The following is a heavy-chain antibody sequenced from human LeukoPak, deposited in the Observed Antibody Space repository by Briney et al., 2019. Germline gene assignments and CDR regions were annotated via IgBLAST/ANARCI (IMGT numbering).Heavy chain of an antibody. J-gene: IGHJ4*02. Sequence: GGSLRLSCAASGFTFDDYAMHWVRQAPGKGLEWVSGISWNSGSIGYADSVKGRFTISRDNAKNSLYLQMNSLRAEDTALYYCAKDRSGSYQSHFDYWGQGTLVTVSS. V-gene: IGHV3-9*01. D-gene: IGHD1-26*01. CDR2: ISWNSGSI. CDR1: GFTFDDYA. CDR3: AKDRSGSYQSHFDY.